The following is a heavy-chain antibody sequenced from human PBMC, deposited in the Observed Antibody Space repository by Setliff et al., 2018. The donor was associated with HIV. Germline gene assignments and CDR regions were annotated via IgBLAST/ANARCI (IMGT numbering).Heavy chain of an antibody. CDR3: ARLKSASGYFGFDS. J-gene: IGHJ4*02. CDR2: IYYSGTA. Sequence: SETLSLTCNVSGGSISSYYWSWIRLPPGRGLEWIGYIYYSGTADYNPSLKSRATISIDTSNNQFALKLTSMTAADTAVYFCARLKSASGYFGFDSWGQGTLVTVSS. V-gene: IGHV4-59*08. D-gene: IGHD5-12*01. CDR1: GGSISSYY.